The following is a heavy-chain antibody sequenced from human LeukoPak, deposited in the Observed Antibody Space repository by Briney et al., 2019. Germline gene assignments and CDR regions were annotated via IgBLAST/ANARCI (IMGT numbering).Heavy chain of an antibody. CDR3: AKLGWQQLVPNDY. D-gene: IGHD6-13*01. Sequence: GGSLRLSCAASGFTFTNYAMTWVRQAPGKGLEWVSAISGSGGYTYYADSVKGRFTISRDNSKNTLYLQMNSLRAEDTAVYYCAKLGWQQLVPNDYWGQGTLVTVSS. V-gene: IGHV3-23*01. J-gene: IGHJ4*02. CDR2: ISGSGGYT. CDR1: GFTFTNYA.